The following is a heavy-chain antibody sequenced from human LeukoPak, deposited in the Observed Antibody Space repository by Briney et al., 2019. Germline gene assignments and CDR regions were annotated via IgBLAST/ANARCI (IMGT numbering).Heavy chain of an antibody. CDR2: ISGDGGTT. CDR3: AKDRNFLGYYYGSGTPFDY. J-gene: IGHJ4*02. Sequence: GGSLRLSCAASGFTFSSYAMSWVRQAPGKGLEWVSSISGDGGTTYYADSVKGRFTISRDNSKNTLYLQMNSLRAEDTAVYYCAKDRNFLGYYYGSGTPFDYWGQGTLVTVSS. V-gene: IGHV3-23*01. D-gene: IGHD3-10*01. CDR1: GFTFSSYA.